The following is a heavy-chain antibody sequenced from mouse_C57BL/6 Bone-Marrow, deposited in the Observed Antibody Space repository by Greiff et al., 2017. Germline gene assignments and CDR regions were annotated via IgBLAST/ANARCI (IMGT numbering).Heavy chain of an antibody. CDR1: GFTFSSYA. CDR2: ISDGGSYT. V-gene: IGHV5-4*01. Sequence: EVQGVESGGGLVKPGGSLKLPCAASGFTFSSYAMSWVRQTPEKRLEWVATISDGGSYTYYPANVKGRFTISRDNAKNNLYLPMSHLKSEDTAMYYCARLNWDYAMDYWGQGTSVTVSS. CDR3: ARLNWDYAMDY. J-gene: IGHJ4*01. D-gene: IGHD4-1*01.